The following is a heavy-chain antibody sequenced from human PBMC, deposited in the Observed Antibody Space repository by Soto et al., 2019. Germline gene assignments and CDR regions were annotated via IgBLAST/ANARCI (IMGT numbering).Heavy chain of an antibody. CDR1: GFTFSTYA. J-gene: IGHJ6*02. CDR2: ISGSGGRT. Sequence: EVQVLKSGGGLEQPGESLRLSCAASGFTFSTYAMSWVRQAPGKGLEWVSSISGSGGRTHYAESVKGRFTISRDNSENTLYLYMDSLRAEDTAAYYCAKGGYFFYYGMDVWGQGTTVTVSS. D-gene: IGHD1-26*01. CDR3: AKGGYFFYYGMDV. V-gene: IGHV3-23*01.